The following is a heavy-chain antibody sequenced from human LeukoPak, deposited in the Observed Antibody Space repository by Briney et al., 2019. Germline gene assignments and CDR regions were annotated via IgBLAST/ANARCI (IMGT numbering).Heavy chain of an antibody. D-gene: IGHD4-17*01. CDR3: ARGMGTVTTNPHYDAFDI. J-gene: IGHJ3*02. V-gene: IGHV1-46*01. CDR1: GYTFTSYY. Sequence: GASVKVSCKASGYTFTSYYLHWVRQAPGQGLEWIGIINPSGGSTSYAQKFQGRVTMTRDTSTSTVYMELSSLRSEDTAVYYCARGMGTVTTNPHYDAFDIWGQGTMVTVSS. CDR2: INPSGGST.